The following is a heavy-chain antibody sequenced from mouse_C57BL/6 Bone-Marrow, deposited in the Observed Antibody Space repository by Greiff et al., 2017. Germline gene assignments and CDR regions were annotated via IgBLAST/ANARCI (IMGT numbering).Heavy chain of an antibody. D-gene: IGHD1-1*01. CDR2: INPNNGGT. Sequence: VQLQQPGPELVKPGASVKIPCKASGYTFTVYNMDWVKQSHGKSLEWIGDINPNNGGTIYNQKFKGKATLTVDKSTSQDYRELSCLTSEDTAVDDCARIECYGRSPAYGGQGTLVTVSA. CDR3: ARIECYGRSPAY. J-gene: IGHJ3*01. V-gene: IGHV1-18*01. CDR1: GYTFTVYN.